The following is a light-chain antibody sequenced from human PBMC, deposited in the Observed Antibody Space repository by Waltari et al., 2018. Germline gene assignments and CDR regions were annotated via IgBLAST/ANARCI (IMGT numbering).Light chain of an antibody. CDR2: ATS. Sequence: VVLTQSPGILSLSPGERATLSCRASRDVESTYLAWYQQQPVQAPRHLMYATSTRPAGVPDRFSCSGSGTDYTLTIDTLEPEDSAVYFCQQFGGAPMYTFGQGTRLDI. CDR3: QQFGGAPMYT. V-gene: IGKV3-20*01. J-gene: IGKJ2*01. CDR1: RDVESTY.